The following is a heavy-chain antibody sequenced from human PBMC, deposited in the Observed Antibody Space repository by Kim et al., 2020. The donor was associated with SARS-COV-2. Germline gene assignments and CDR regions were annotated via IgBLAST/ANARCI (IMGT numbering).Heavy chain of an antibody. V-gene: IGHV3-11*06. D-gene: IGHD6-13*01. CDR2: ISSSSSYT. Sequence: GGSLRLSCAASGFTFSDYYMSWIRQAPGKGLEWVSYISSSSSYTNYADSVKGRFTISRDNAKNSLYLQMNSLRAEDTAVYYCARDQEWWGSSWSYYYYYGMDVWGQGTTVTVSS. CDR1: GFTFSDYY. J-gene: IGHJ6*02. CDR3: ARDQEWWGSSWSYYYYYGMDV.